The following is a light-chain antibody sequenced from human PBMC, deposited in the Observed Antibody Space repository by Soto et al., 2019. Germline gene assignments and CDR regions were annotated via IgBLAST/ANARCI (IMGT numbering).Light chain of an antibody. CDR1: QTVSSTY. Sequence: EIVLTQSPGTLSLSPGGRATLSCRASQTVSSTYLAWYQQKPGQAPRLLIYGASNRATGIPDRFSGSGSGTDFALTINRLEPEDFAVYYCQQYGSSSTFGQGTKLEIK. CDR3: QQYGSSST. CDR2: GAS. J-gene: IGKJ2*01. V-gene: IGKV3-20*01.